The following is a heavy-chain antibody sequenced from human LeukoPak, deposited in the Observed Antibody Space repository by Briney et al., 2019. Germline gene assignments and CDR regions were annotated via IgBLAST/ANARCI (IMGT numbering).Heavy chain of an antibody. Sequence: PGGSLRLSCAASGFTFSSYSMNWVRQAPGKGLEWVSSISSSSSYIYYADSVKGRFTISRDNAKNSLYLQMNSLRAEDTAVHYCAREGIVGATDHWGQGTLVTVSS. CDR1: GFTFSSYS. J-gene: IGHJ4*02. CDR2: ISSSSSYI. V-gene: IGHV3-21*01. D-gene: IGHD1-26*01. CDR3: AREGIVGATDH.